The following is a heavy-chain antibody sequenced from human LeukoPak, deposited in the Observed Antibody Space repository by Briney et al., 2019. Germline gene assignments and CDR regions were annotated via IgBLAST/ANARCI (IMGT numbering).Heavy chain of an antibody. J-gene: IGHJ4*02. Sequence: GGSLRLSCAASGFTFSDYAMIWVRQAPGKGLEWVSSISGSGSRTYYTESVKGRFTISRDNSKNTLYLQMNSLRADETAIYYCASRPRADIGPLDFWGQGTLVTVSS. CDR1: GFTFSDYA. CDR2: ISGSGSRT. D-gene: IGHD1-14*01. V-gene: IGHV3-23*01. CDR3: ASRPRADIGPLDF.